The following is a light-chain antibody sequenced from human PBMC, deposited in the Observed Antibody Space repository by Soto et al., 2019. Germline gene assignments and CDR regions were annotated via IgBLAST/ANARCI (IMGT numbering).Light chain of an antibody. CDR2: AAS. Sequence: DIQMTQSPSSLSASVGDRVTITCRASQGIIDYLAWYQQRPGKPPRLLIYAASTLQSGVPSRFTGSGAGTDFTLTISSLQPEDVATDYCQKYNSAPRTFGQGTKVEIK. CDR3: QKYNSAPRT. V-gene: IGKV1-27*01. J-gene: IGKJ1*01. CDR1: QGIIDY.